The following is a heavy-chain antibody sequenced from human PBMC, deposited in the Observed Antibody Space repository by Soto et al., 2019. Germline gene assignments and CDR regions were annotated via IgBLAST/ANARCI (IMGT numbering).Heavy chain of an antibody. J-gene: IGHJ6*02. D-gene: IGHD3-3*01. CDR1: GYSFTAYG. V-gene: IGHV1-18*01. CDR3: ARDAPPPELRFLEWHNYDYNGMDV. Sequence: QVQVVQSGDEVKETGAPVRVSCKTSGYSFTAYGISWGRQAPGQGGEGMGWVSCYNGKTKYAQKVQGRVTMTTDTSTSTAYMEVRSLRSDDTAIYYCARDAPPPELRFLEWHNYDYNGMDVWGQGTTVTVSS. CDR2: VSCYNGKT.